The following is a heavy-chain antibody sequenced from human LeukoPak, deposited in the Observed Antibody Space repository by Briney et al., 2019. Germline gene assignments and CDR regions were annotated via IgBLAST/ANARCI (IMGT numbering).Heavy chain of an antibody. Sequence: ASVKVSCKASGYTFTGYYMHWVRQAPGQGLEWMGWINPNSGGTNYAQKFQGRVTMTRDTSISTAYMELSRLRSDDTAVYYCARGDIVVGPAASLSHWGQGALVTVSS. CDR3: ARGDIVVGPAASLSH. J-gene: IGHJ4*02. CDR1: GYTFTGYY. D-gene: IGHD2-2*01. CDR2: INPNSGGT. V-gene: IGHV1-2*02.